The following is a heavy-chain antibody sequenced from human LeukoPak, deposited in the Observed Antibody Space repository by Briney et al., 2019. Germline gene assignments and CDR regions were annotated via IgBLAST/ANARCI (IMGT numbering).Heavy chain of an antibody. J-gene: IGHJ5*02. CDR3: VKSLNSWHGWFDP. V-gene: IGHV3-23*01. CDR2: IDGGGGT. D-gene: IGHD4-11*01. Sequence: GGSLRLSCAASGFTFRNYAMSWVRQAPGKGLEWVSTIDGGGGTYYADSVKGRFTFSRDNSKNTVYLQMNSLRAEDTAVYYCVKSLNSWHGWFDPWGQGTLVTVSS. CDR1: GFTFRNYA.